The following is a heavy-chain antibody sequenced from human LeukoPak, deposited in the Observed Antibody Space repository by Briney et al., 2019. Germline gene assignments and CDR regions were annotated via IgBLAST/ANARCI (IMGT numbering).Heavy chain of an antibody. D-gene: IGHD3-3*01. CDR3: ARGGITIFGVVTQGAFDI. CDR2: ISSSSSYI. Sequence: GGSLRLSCAASGFTFSSYSMNWVRQAPGKGLEWVSSISSSSSYIYYADSVKGRFTISRDNAKNSLYLQMNSLRAEDTAVYYCARGGITIFGVVTQGAFDIWGQGTMVTVSS. V-gene: IGHV3-21*01. J-gene: IGHJ3*02. CDR1: GFTFSSYS.